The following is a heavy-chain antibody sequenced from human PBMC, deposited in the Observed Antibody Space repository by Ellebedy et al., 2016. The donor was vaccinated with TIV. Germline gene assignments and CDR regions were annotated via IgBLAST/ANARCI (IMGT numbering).Heavy chain of an antibody. CDR2: LTADGRST. V-gene: IGHV3-23*01. CDR1: GFSLSNSF. Sequence: GGSLRLXXAASGFSLSNSFMSWIRQAPGKGLEWVSTLTADGRSTYFADSGKGRFTISRDNSKNTVYLQMNSLRSEDTAVYYCRPGHYSDAWGQGTLVTVSS. CDR3: RPGHYSDA. J-gene: IGHJ4*02.